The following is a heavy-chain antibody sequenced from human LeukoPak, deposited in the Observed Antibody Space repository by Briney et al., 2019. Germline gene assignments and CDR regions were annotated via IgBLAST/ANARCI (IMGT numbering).Heavy chain of an antibody. J-gene: IGHJ5*02. D-gene: IGHD3-22*01. CDR1: GGSISSSSYY. V-gene: IGHV4-61*01. Sequence: TSETLSLTCTVSGGSISSSSYYWSWIRQPPGKGLEWIGYIYYSGSTNYNPSLKSRVTISVDTSKNQFSLKLSSVTAADTAVYYCARVPDYYDSSGYRLWYWFDPWGQGTLVTVSS. CDR2: IYYSGST. CDR3: ARVPDYYDSSGYRLWYWFDP.